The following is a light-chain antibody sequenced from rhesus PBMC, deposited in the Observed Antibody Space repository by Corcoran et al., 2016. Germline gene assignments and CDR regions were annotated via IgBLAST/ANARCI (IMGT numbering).Light chain of an antibody. V-gene: IGKV1-25*01. CDR3: QHYYSTPLT. J-gene: IGKJ1*01. Sequence: DIQMTQSPSSLSASVGDRVTITCRASQGITNDLAWYQQKPGETPKLLIYEASRLQSGIPSRFSGSGSGTDFTLTISSLQSEDFAPYYCQHYYSTPLTFGQGTKVEIK. CDR2: EAS. CDR1: QGITND.